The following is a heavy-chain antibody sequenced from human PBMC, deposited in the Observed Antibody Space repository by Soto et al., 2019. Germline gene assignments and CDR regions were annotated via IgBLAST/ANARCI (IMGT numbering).Heavy chain of an antibody. CDR3: AKGPGSRGLDY. J-gene: IGHJ4*02. CDR2: LTASGGNT. CDR1: GFTFGAYA. V-gene: IGHV3-23*01. D-gene: IGHD5-12*01. Sequence: EVQLLQSGGGLVQPGGSLRLSCAASGFTFGAYAMTWVRQVPGKGLEWISTLTASGGNTNHAESVKGRFTVSRDNAKDTLFLGLHSLRAGYTCIYYCAKGPGSRGLDYWGQGTLVTVSS.